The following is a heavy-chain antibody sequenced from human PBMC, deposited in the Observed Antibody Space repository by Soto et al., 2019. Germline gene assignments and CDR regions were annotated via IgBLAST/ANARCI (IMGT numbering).Heavy chain of an antibody. CDR2: IYPGDSDT. D-gene: IGHD2-15*01. CDR3: ARPRYCSGGSCDTALGY. J-gene: IGHJ4*02. Sequence: GDALQISCKRRGDSVSSYRISPVHQMPGKGLEWMGIIYPGDSDTRYSPSFQGQVTISADKSISTAYLQWSSLKASDTVMYYCARPRYCSGGSCDTALGYWGQGTLVTVSS. CDR1: GDSVSSYR. V-gene: IGHV5-51*07.